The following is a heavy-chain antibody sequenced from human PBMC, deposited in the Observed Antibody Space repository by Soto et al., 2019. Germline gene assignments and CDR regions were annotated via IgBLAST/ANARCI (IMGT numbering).Heavy chain of an antibody. Sequence: SETLSLTCTVSGGSISSYYWSWIRQPPGKGLEWIGYIYYSGSTNYNPPLKSRVTISVDTSKNQFSLRLSSVTAADTAVYYCAREIGYGAFDIWGQGTMVTV. J-gene: IGHJ3*02. V-gene: IGHV4-59*01. CDR1: GGSISSYY. CDR3: AREIGYGAFDI. D-gene: IGHD2-15*01. CDR2: IYYSGST.